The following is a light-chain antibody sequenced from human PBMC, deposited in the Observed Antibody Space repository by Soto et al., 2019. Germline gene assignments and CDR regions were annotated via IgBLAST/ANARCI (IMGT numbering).Light chain of an antibody. J-gene: IGLJ1*01. Sequence: QSALTQPRSVSGSPGQSVTISCTGTSSDVGGFDSVSWYQQHPGKAPKLMIYDVNKRPSGVPDRFSGSKSGNTASLTISGLQAEDEADYYCCSYAGSYSYAFAPGTKVTVL. V-gene: IGLV2-11*01. CDR3: CSYAGSYSYA. CDR2: DVN. CDR1: SSDVGGFDS.